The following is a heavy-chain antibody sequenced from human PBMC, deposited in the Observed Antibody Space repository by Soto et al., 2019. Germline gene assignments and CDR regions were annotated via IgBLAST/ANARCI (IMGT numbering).Heavy chain of an antibody. V-gene: IGHV3-21*01. CDR2: ISSSGNYI. Sequence: EVQLVESGGGLVRPGGSLILSCAASGFTFNIYTMNWVRQAPGKGLEWVSSISSSGNYIYYADSVKGRFTVSRDNAENSLYLLIDSPRADDTAVYYCARLKPLRIIAGDYNGMEVWGQGTTVTVSS. CDR1: GFTFNIYT. J-gene: IGHJ6*02. D-gene: IGHD3-16*01. CDR3: ARLKPLRIIAGDYNGMEV.